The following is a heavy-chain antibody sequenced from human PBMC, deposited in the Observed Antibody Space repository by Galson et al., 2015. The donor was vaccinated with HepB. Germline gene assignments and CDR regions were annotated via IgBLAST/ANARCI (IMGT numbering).Heavy chain of an antibody. CDR3: TTRGTVTRGYYFDY. CDR2: IKSKTDGGTT. CDR1: GFTFSNAW. D-gene: IGHD4-17*01. V-gene: IGHV3-15*01. Sequence: SLRLSCAASGFTFSNAWMSWVRQAPGKGLEWVGRIKSKTDGGTTDYAAPVKGRFTISRDDSKNTLYLQMNSLKTEDTAVYYCTTRGTVTRGYYFDYWGQGTLVTVSS. J-gene: IGHJ4*02.